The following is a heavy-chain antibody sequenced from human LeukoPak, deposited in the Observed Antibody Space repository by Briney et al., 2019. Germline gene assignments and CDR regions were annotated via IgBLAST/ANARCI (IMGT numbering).Heavy chain of an antibody. V-gene: IGHV3-7*03. CDR1: GFTFSSYW. CDR3: AKARIRKDFDY. CDR2: IKQDGSEK. J-gene: IGHJ4*02. D-gene: IGHD1-14*01. Sequence: GGSLRLSCAASGFTFSSYWMSWVRQAPGKGLEWVANIKQDGSEKYYVDSVKGRFTISRDNAKNSLYLQMNSLRAEDTAVYYCAKARIRKDFDYWGQGTLVTVSS.